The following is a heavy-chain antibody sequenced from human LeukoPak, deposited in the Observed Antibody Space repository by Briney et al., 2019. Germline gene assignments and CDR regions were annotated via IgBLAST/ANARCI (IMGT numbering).Heavy chain of an antibody. CDR3: VKGRGASSGYVGDH. Sequence: GGSLRLSCAASGFTFSSYAMSWVRQAPGKGLEWVSAISGGGGATYYADSVKGRFTISRDNSHNTLSLQMNSLRAEDTAVYYCVKGRGASSGYVGDHWGQGTLVTVSS. J-gene: IGHJ4*02. V-gene: IGHV3-23*01. CDR2: ISGGGGAT. D-gene: IGHD3-22*01. CDR1: GFTFSSYA.